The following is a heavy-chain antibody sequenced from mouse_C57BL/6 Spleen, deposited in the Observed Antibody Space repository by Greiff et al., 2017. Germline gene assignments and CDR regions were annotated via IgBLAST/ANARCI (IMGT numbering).Heavy chain of an antibody. D-gene: IGHD4-1*01. V-gene: IGHV1-22*01. CDR1: GYTFTDYN. CDR3: ARGVNWDTYDVDY. Sequence: VQLKQSGPELVKPGASVKMSCKASGYTFTDYNMHWVKQSHGKSLEWIGYINPNNGGTSYNQKFKGKATLTVNKSSSTAYMELRSLTSEDSAVYYCARGVNWDTYDVDYWGKGTSVTVSS. CDR2: INPNNGGT. J-gene: IGHJ4*01.